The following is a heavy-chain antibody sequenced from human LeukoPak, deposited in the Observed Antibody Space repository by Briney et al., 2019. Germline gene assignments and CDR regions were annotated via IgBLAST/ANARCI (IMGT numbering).Heavy chain of an antibody. CDR2: IISDGSFT. CDR1: GFTFSNYW. V-gene: IGHV3-74*01. CDR3: ARPYYYDSSGYFPLGY. J-gene: IGHJ4*02. Sequence: GGSLRLSCAASGFTFSNYWMHWVRQTPGKGLVWVSRIISDGSFTNYADSVKGRFTISRDNAKNTLYLQMNSLRAEDTAVYYCARPYYYDSSGYFPLGYWGQGALVTVSS. D-gene: IGHD3-22*01.